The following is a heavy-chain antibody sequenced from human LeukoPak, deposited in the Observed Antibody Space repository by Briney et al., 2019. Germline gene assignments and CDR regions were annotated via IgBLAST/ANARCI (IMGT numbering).Heavy chain of an antibody. J-gene: IGHJ6*03. CDR1: GGSFSGYY. V-gene: IGHV4-34*01. D-gene: IGHD1/OR15-1a*01. CDR3: ARERDLTARTGGSYYYYMDV. Sequence: PSETLSLTCAVYGGSFSGYYWSWIRQPPGKGLEWIGEINHSGSTNYNPSLKSRVTISVDTSKNQFSLKLSSVTAADTAVYYCARERDLTARTGGSYYYYMDVWGKGTTVTVSS. CDR2: INHSGST.